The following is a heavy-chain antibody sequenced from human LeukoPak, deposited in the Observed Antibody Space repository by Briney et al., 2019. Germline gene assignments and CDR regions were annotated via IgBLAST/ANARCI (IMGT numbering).Heavy chain of an antibody. Sequence: GGSLRLSCAASGFTFRSYAMSWVRQAPGKGLEWVSSISSSSSYIYYADSVKGRFTISRDNAKNSLYLQMDSLRAEDTAVYYCARGLIAAQYYFDYWGQGTLVTVSS. CDR3: ARGLIAAQYYFDY. CDR1: GFTFRSYA. J-gene: IGHJ4*02. D-gene: IGHD6-6*01. CDR2: ISSSSSYI. V-gene: IGHV3-21*01.